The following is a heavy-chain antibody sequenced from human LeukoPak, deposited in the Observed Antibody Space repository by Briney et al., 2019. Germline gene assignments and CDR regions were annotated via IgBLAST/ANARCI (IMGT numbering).Heavy chain of an antibody. D-gene: IGHD3-10*01. J-gene: IGHJ6*03. CDR3: ARGGYGSGSPYYYMDV. CDR1: GGSFSGYY. V-gene: IGHV4-34*01. Sequence: SETLSLTCAVYGGSFSGYYWSWIRQPPGKGLECIGEINHSGSTNYNPSLKSRVTISVDTSKNQFSLKLSSVTAADTAVYYCARGGYGSGSPYYYMDVWGKGTTVTISS. CDR2: INHSGST.